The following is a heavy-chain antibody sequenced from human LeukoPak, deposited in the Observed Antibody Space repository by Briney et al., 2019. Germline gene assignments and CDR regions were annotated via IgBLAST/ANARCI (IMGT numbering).Heavy chain of an antibody. V-gene: IGHV3-30-3*01. CDR3: ARGAYCGGDCYTDGFDY. CDR2: ISYDGSDK. CDR1: GFTFSDYA. Sequence: PGGPLRLSCAASGFTFSDYAMHWVRQAPGKGLEWVAVISYDGSDKYYADSVEGRFTISRDNSKNTLCLQMNSLRGDDTAVNYCARGAYCGGDCYTDGFDYWGQGTLVTVSS. D-gene: IGHD2-21*02. J-gene: IGHJ4*02.